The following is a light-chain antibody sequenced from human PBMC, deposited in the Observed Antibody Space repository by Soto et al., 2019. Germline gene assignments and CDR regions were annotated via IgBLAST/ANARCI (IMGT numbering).Light chain of an antibody. CDR3: QQLDGYPLT. Sequence: IQLTQSPSSLSASVGDRVTITCRASQDISRSLAWYQQRPGRVPRLLIYLASNLQCGAPSRFISSGSGTDFTLTIGGLQPEYFATYHCQQLDGYPLTFGGGTRVAIK. CDR1: QDISRS. CDR2: LAS. J-gene: IGKJ4*01. V-gene: IGKV1-9*01.